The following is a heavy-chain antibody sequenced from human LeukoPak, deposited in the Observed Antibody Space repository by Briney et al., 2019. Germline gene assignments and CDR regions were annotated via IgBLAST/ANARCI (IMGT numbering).Heavy chain of an antibody. D-gene: IGHD3-22*01. CDR1: GGTFSSYA. J-gene: IGHJ3*02. CDR2: IIPIYGTA. Sequence: SVKVSCKASGGTFSSYAISWVRQAPGQGLEWMGIIIPIYGTAHYAQNFQGRVTITTDESTSTAYMELSSLRSEDTAVYYCAFSTLGESSGYYPVIWGQGAMVTVSS. V-gene: IGHV1-69*05. CDR3: AFSTLGESSGYYPVI.